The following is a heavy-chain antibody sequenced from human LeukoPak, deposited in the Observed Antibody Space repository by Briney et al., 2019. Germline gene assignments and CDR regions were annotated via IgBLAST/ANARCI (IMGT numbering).Heavy chain of an antibody. D-gene: IGHD6-19*01. Sequence: PSETLSLTCTVSGGSISSYYWSWILQPAGKGLEWIGRIYTSGSTNYNPSLKSRVTMSVDTSKNQFSLKLSSVTAADTAVYYCAREYSSGWFQFDYWGQGTLVTASS. J-gene: IGHJ4*02. CDR1: GGSISSYY. CDR2: IYTSGST. CDR3: AREYSSGWFQFDY. V-gene: IGHV4-4*07.